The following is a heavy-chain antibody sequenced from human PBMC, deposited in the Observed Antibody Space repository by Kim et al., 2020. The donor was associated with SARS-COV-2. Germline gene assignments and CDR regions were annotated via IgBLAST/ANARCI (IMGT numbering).Heavy chain of an antibody. J-gene: IGHJ1*01. Sequence: ASVKVSCKASGYTFTRYAIHWVRQAPGQRLEWMGWINPDTGYTIYSQNFQGRVTLSRDTFATTAYMELSSLKSEDTAMYYCATEQGVMAAAGSVYFEHWGQGTLITISA. CDR1: GYTFTRYA. V-gene: IGHV1-3*01. CDR2: INPDTGYT. CDR3: ATEQGVMAAAGSVYFEH. D-gene: IGHD6-13*01.